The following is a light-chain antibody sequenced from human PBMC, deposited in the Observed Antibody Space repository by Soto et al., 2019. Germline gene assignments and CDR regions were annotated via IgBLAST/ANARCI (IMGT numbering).Light chain of an antibody. CDR2: VAS. CDR3: QQLNSFPIT. V-gene: IGKV1-9*01. Sequence: IQLTQSPSSLSASLLDRVTFTCRASQGISSYLTWYQQKPGKAPKVLIYVASTLRSGVPSRFSGSGSGTDFTLTISSLQPEDSATYYCQQLNSFPITFGQGTRLEIK. CDR1: QGISSY. J-gene: IGKJ5*01.